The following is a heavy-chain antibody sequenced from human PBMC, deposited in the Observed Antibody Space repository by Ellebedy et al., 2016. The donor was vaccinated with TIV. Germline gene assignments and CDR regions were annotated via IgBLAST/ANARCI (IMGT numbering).Heavy chain of an antibody. D-gene: IGHD2-21*01. CDR2: IFGSGGSR. J-gene: IGHJ4*02. CDR3: ARDLHDVAANY. V-gene: IGHV3-23*01. Sequence: GESLKISCAPSGFPFSSEWVSWVRQAPGKGLEWVSGIFGSGGSRYADSVKGRFTISRDNSKSTLDLQMSSLRADDTAVYYCARDLHDVAANYWGQGTLVTVSS. CDR1: GFPFSSEW.